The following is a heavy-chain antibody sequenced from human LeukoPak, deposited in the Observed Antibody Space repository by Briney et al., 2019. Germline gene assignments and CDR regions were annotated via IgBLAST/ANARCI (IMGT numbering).Heavy chain of an antibody. CDR2: IYYSGST. J-gene: IGHJ3*02. CDR1: GGSISSYY. CDR3: ARQVELPSFDI. V-gene: IGHV4-59*08. D-gene: IGHD1-26*01. Sequence: KPSETLSLTCTVSGGSISSYYWSWIRQPPGKGLEWIGYIYYSGSTNYNPSLKSRVTISVDTSKNQFSLKLGSVTAADTAVYYCARQVELPSFDIWGQGTMVTVSS.